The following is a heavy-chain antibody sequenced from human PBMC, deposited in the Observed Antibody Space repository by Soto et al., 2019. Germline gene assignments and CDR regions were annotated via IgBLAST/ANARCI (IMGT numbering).Heavy chain of an antibody. CDR1: GGSISSSSYY. Sequence: QLQLQESGPGLVKPSETLSLTCTVSGGSISSSSYYWGWIRQPPGKGLEWIGSIYYSGSTYYNPSLNSRVTISVNTSKTRFSLSVSFVTAADTAVYYCAGPARSTVTTPYWYFDLWGRGTLVTVSS. D-gene: IGHD4-17*01. CDR3: AGPARSTVTTPYWYFDL. CDR2: IYYSGST. V-gene: IGHV4-39*01. J-gene: IGHJ2*01.